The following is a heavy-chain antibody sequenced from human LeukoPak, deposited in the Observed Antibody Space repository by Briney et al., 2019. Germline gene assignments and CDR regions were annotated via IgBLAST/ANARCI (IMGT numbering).Heavy chain of an antibody. J-gene: IGHJ4*02. V-gene: IGHV4-59*01. D-gene: IGHD5-18*01. CDR3: ASLRGYSYGYFDY. CDR1: GGSISSYY. Sequence: ASETLSLTCTVSGGSISSYYWSWIRQTPGKGLEWIGYIYYSGSTNYNPSLKSRVTISVDTSKNQFSLKLSSVTAADTAVYYCASLRGYSYGYFDYWGQGTLVTVSS. CDR2: IYYSGST.